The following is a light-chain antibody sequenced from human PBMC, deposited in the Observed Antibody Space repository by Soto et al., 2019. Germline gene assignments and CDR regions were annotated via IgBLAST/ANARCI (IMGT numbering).Light chain of an antibody. CDR1: SSDVGGYNY. V-gene: IGLV2-14*01. J-gene: IGLJ1*01. CDR3: SSYTSSSTLGV. CDR2: EVS. Sequence: QSVLTQPASVSLSPGQSITISCTGTSSDVGGYNYVSWYQQHPGKAPKLMIYEVSNRPSGVSNRFSGSKSGNTASLTISGLQAEDEADYYCSSYTSSSTLGVFGTGTKVTV.